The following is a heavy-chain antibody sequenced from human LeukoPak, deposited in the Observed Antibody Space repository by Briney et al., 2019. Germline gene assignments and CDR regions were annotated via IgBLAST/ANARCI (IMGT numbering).Heavy chain of an antibody. CDR1: GFTFSSYA. J-gene: IGHJ4*02. V-gene: IGHV3-23*01. Sequence: GGSLRLSCAASGFTFSSYAMSWVRQAPGKGLEWVSAISGSGGSTYYADSAKGRFTISRDNSKNTLYLQMNSLRAEDTAVYYCARGIGDGYNLYYFDYWGQGTLVTVSS. D-gene: IGHD5-24*01. CDR3: ARGIGDGYNLYYFDY. CDR2: ISGSGGST.